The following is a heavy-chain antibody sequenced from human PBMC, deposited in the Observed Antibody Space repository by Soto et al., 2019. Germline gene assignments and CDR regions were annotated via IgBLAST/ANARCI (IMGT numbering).Heavy chain of an antibody. Sequence: SXTLSLTCTVSGVSIISGDYYWSWIRQPPGKGLEWIGYTYYSGSTYYNPSLKSRVTISVDTSKNQFSLKLSSVTAADTAVYYCAGLSYYYDSSATRSDYWGQGTLVTVSS. CDR3: AGLSYYYDSSATRSDY. CDR1: GVSIISGDYY. CDR2: TYYSGST. J-gene: IGHJ4*02. V-gene: IGHV4-30-4*02. D-gene: IGHD3-22*01.